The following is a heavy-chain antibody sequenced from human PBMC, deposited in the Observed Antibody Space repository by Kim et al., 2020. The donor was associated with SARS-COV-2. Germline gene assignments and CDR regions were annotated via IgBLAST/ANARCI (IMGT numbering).Heavy chain of an antibody. J-gene: IGHJ3*02. CDR3: ARDKAYAFDI. CDR1: GFTFSSFS. V-gene: IGHV3-48*02. CDR2: ITIGGDGT. Sequence: GGSLRLSCGASGFTFSSFSFNWIRQAPGKGLEWISYITIGGDGTQYADSVRGRFTISRDNVHNLIYLQMNSLRHEDTAISYCARDKAYAFDIWGHGTMVT.